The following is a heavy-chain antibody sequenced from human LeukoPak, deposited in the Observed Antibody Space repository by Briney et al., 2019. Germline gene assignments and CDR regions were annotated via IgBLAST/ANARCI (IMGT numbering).Heavy chain of an antibody. CDR3: ARDDYGDYGWFDP. D-gene: IGHD4-17*01. Sequence: ASVKVSCKASGGTFSSYAMSWVRQAPGQGLEWMGWISAYNGNTNYAQKLQGRVTMTTDTSTSTAYMELRSLRSDDTAVYYCARDDYGDYGWFDPWGQGTLVTVSS. CDR2: ISAYNGNT. CDR1: GGTFSSYA. J-gene: IGHJ5*02. V-gene: IGHV1-18*01.